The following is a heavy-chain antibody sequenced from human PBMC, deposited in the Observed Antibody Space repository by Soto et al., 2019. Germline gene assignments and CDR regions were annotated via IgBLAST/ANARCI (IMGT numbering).Heavy chain of an antibody. CDR1: EGYSIGYY. CDR2: INHSGST. J-gene: IGHJ4*02. Sequence: SDTWAVGEGYSIGYYWSRIRQPPGKGLEWIGEINHSGSTNYNPSLKSRVTISVDTSKNQFSLKLSSVTAADTAVYYCASESDDRDFDYWGQGTLVTVSS. CDR3: ASESDDRDFDY. V-gene: IGHV4-34*01.